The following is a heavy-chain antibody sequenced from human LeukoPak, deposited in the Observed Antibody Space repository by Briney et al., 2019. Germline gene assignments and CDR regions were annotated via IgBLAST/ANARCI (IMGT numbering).Heavy chain of an antibody. CDR1: GFTFSSSS. CDR3: ARYLGLSVTEWLLKDY. CDR2: ISNSSSTI. J-gene: IGHJ4*02. V-gene: IGHV3-48*01. D-gene: IGHD3-3*01. Sequence: GGSLRLSCAASGFTFSSSSMNWVRQAPGKGLEWVSYISNSSSTIYYADSVKGRFTISRDNAKNSLYLQMNSLRAEDTAVYYCARYLGLSVTEWLLKDYWGQGTLVTGSP.